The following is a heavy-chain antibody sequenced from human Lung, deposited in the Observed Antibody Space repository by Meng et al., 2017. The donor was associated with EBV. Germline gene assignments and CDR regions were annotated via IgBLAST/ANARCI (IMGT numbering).Heavy chain of an antibody. CDR2: INHGGST. CDR1: GGYFSTYY. CDR3: ARGGTSSAPFDY. Sequence: QVQLPQLGAGLLKPSETLSLTCAVYGGYFSTYYGSWLRQSPGTGLAWIGEINHGGSTNYNPSLKSRVTISVDTSKNQFSLSLNSVTAADTAVYYCARGGTSSAPFDYWGQGPLVTVSS. J-gene: IGHJ4*02. V-gene: IGHV4-34*01. D-gene: IGHD2-2*01.